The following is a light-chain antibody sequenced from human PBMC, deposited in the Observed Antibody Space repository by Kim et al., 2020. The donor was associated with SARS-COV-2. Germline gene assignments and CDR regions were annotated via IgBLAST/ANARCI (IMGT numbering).Light chain of an antibody. V-gene: IGLV2-23*02. J-gene: IGLJ2*01. CDR1: SSDVV. CDR2: EVN. Sequence: QSALTQPASVSGSPGQSITISCTGASSDVVSWYQHHPGEAPKLIIFEVNKRPSRISNRFSGSKSGNTASLTIAGLQAEDEANYYCCSYEGTVVFGGGTQLTVL. CDR3: CSYEGTVV.